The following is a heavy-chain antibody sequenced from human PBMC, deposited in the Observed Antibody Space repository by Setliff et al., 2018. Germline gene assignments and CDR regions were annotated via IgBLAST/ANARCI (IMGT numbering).Heavy chain of an antibody. CDR1: GGTFSSYA. CDR3: ARERTTNWEGYYFDY. D-gene: IGHD7-27*01. Sequence: SVKVSCKASGGTFSSYAISWVRQAPGQGLEWMGGIIPILGIANYAQKFQGRVTITADEFTSTAYMKLSSLRSEDTAVYYCARERTTNWEGYYFDYWGQGTLVTVSS. CDR2: IIPILGIA. V-gene: IGHV1-69*10. J-gene: IGHJ4*02.